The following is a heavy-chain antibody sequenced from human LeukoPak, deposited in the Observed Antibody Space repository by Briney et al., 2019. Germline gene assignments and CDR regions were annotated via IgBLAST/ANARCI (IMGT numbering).Heavy chain of an antibody. Sequence: GGSLRLSCAASGLTFSSYWMSWVRQAPGKGPEWVANIKPDGSGKYYVDSVKGRFTISRDNVENSLFLHMNSLRAEDTAVYYCARCAVAAAGDYWGRGTLVTVSS. D-gene: IGHD6-13*01. CDR1: GLTFSSYW. V-gene: IGHV3-7*01. CDR2: IKPDGSGK. CDR3: ARCAVAAAGDY. J-gene: IGHJ4*02.